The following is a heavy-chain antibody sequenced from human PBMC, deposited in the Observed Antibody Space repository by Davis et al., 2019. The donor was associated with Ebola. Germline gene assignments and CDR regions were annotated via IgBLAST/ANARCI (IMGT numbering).Heavy chain of an antibody. CDR1: GYTFTSYD. J-gene: IGHJ5*02. D-gene: IGHD6-13*01. Sequence: ASVKVSCKASGYTFTSYDINWVRQATGQGLEWMGWISAYNGNTNYAQKLQGRVTMTTDTSTSTAYMELRSLRSDDTAVYYCARDVAAPGWFDPWGQGTLVTVSS. V-gene: IGHV1-18*01. CDR3: ARDVAAPGWFDP. CDR2: ISAYNGNT.